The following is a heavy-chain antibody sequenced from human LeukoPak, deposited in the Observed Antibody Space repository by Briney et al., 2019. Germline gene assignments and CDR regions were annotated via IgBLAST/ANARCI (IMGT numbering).Heavy chain of an antibody. CDR2: ISACNGNT. V-gene: IGHV1-18*01. J-gene: IGHJ6*02. D-gene: IGHD2-21*01. Sequence: ASVKVSCKASGYTFTSYGISWVRQAPGQGREWMGWISACNGNTDYAQKLQGRVTMTTDTSTSTAYMELRSLRSDDTAVYYCARGLLQYYYYYGMDVWGQGTTVTVSS. CDR1: GYTFTSYG. CDR3: ARGLLQYYYYYGMDV.